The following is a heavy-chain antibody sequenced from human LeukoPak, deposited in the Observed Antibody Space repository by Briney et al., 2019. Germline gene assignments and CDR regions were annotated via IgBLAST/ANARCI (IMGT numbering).Heavy chain of an antibody. Sequence: SETLSLTCTVSGGSISSYYWSWIRQPPGKGLECIGYIYYSGSTNYNPSLKSRVTISVDTSKNQFSLKLSSVTAADTAVYYCAFDSSGSSYYGMDVWGQGTTVTVSS. J-gene: IGHJ6*02. CDR2: IYYSGST. V-gene: IGHV4-59*01. D-gene: IGHD6-19*01. CDR1: GGSISSYY. CDR3: AFDSSGSSYYGMDV.